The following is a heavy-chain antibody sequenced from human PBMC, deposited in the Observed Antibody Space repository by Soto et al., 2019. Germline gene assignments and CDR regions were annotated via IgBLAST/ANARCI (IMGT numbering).Heavy chain of an antibody. CDR2: IYPGDSDT. D-gene: IGHD4-17*01. V-gene: IGHV5-51*01. Sequence: GESLKISCKGSGYSFTSYWIGWVRQMPGKGLEWMGIIYPGDSDTRYSPSFQGQVTISADKSISTAYLQWSSLKASDTAMYYCARRVGWGDYDVNFDYWGQGTLVTVSS. CDR1: GYSFTSYW. CDR3: ARRVGWGDYDVNFDY. J-gene: IGHJ4*02.